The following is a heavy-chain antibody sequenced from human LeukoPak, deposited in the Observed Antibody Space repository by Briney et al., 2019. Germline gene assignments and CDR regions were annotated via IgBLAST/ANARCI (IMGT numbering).Heavy chain of an antibody. V-gene: IGHV4-59*01. Sequence: NPSETLSLTCTVSGGSISSYYWSWIRQPPGKGLEWIGYIYYSGSTNYNPSLESRVTISVDTSKNQFSLKLSSVTAADTAVYYCARGLQLFDPWGQGTLVTVSS. CDR2: IYYSGST. CDR1: GGSISSYY. D-gene: IGHD1-1*01. J-gene: IGHJ5*02. CDR3: ARGLQLFDP.